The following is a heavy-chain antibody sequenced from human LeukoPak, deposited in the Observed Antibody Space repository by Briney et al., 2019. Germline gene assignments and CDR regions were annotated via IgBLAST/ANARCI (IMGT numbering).Heavy chain of an antibody. CDR1: GYMFTDYY. Sequence: ASVKVSCKASGYMFTDYYMHWVRQAPGQRLEWMGWIYPKSGGTTYAQKFQGRVTMTRDTPISTVSMELSRLRSDDWGFCYSARGDVSWGAFDLWGQGPRVSVSS. CDR3: ARGDVSWGAFDL. V-gene: IGHV1-2*02. D-gene: IGHD2-21*01. CDR2: IYPKSGGT. J-gene: IGHJ3*01.